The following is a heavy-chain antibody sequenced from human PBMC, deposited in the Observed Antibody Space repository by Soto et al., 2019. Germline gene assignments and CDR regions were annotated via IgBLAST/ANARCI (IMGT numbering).Heavy chain of an antibody. J-gene: IGHJ4*02. CDR1: GGSIGSGGYW. V-gene: IGHV4-31*03. CDR3: ARGTLG. Sequence: QVQLQESAPGLMQPSQTLSLTCTVSGGSIGSGGYWWSWIRQHPGRGLEWIGFVSYTGNTQYNPSLKSRVNISVDTSTKQFSLKLSSVTAADTAVYYCARGTLGWGQGILVTVSS. D-gene: IGHD2-2*01. CDR2: VSYTGNT.